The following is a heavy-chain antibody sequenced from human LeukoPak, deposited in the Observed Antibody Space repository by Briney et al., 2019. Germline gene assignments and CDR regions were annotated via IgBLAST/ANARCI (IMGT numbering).Heavy chain of an antibody. V-gene: IGHV4-59*12. Sequence: SETLSLTCTVSGGSISSYYWSWIRQPPGKGLEWIGYIYYSGSTNYNPSLKSRVTMSVDTSKNQFSLKLSSVTAADTAVYYCARGAGYYDILTGYPDAFDIWGQGTMVTVSS. J-gene: IGHJ3*02. D-gene: IGHD3-9*01. CDR2: IYYSGST. CDR1: GGSISSYY. CDR3: ARGAGYYDILTGYPDAFDI.